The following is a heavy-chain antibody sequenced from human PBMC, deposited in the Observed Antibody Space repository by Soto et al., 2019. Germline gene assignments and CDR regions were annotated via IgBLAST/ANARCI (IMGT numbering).Heavy chain of an antibody. CDR2: ISSSSSYI. V-gene: IGHV3-21*01. D-gene: IGHD6-19*01. Sequence: EVQLVESGGGLVKPGGSLRLSCAASGFTFSNYNMNWVRQAPGKGLEWVSSISSSSSYIYYADSVKGRFTISRANAKNSLYLQMNSLRAEDTAVYYCARGSAEAGTAAIDHWGQGTLVTVSS. J-gene: IGHJ4*02. CDR3: ARGSAEAGTAAIDH. CDR1: GFTFSNYN.